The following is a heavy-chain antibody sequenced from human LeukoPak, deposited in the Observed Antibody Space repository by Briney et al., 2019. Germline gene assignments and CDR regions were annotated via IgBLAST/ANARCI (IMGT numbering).Heavy chain of an antibody. J-gene: IGHJ4*02. CDR3: ARAARQGGYSYGLDY. Sequence: GASVKVSCKASGGTFSSYAIGWVRQATGQGLEWMGWMNPNSGNTGYAQKFQGRVTMTRNTSISTAYMELSSLRSEDTAVYYCARAARQGGYSYGLDYWGQGTLVTVSS. CDR1: GGTFSSYA. D-gene: IGHD5-18*01. CDR2: MNPNSGNT. V-gene: IGHV1-8*02.